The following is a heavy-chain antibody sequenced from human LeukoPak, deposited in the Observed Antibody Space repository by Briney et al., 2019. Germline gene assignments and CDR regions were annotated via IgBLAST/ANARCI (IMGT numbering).Heavy chain of an antibody. CDR3: ARLSGGSRTPYYFDY. D-gene: IGHD2-15*01. CDR2: ISSSGSTI. V-gene: IGHV3-48*03. Sequence: PGGSLRLSCAASGFTFSSYEMNWVRQAPGKGLEWVSYISSSGSTIYYADSVKGRFTISRDNAKNSLYLQMNSLRAEDTAVYYCARLSGGSRTPYYFDYWGQGTLVTVSS. J-gene: IGHJ4*02. CDR1: GFTFSSYE.